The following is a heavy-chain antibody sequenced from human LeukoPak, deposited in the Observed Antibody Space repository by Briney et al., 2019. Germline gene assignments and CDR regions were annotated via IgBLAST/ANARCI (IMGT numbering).Heavy chain of an antibody. D-gene: IGHD3-22*01. CDR3: ARTYYYDRSGYYYGY. CDR1: GYTFSTYY. V-gene: IGHV1-46*01. Sequence: ASVKVSCKASGYTFSTYYMHWVRQAPGQGLEWMGLVNPSGGSTSYAQKFQGRVTMTRDMSTSTVYMELSSLRSEDTAVYYCARTYYYDRSGYYYGYWGQGTLVTVSP. CDR2: VNPSGGST. J-gene: IGHJ4*02.